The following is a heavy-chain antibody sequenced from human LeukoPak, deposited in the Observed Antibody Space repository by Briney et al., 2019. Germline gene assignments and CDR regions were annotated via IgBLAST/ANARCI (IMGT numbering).Heavy chain of an antibody. Sequence: PGGSLRLSCAASGFTFSSYWMSWVRQAPGKGLEWVANIKQDGSEKYYVDSVKGRFTISRDNAKNSLYLQMNSLRAEDTAVYYCARDPWYSSSWCLGLGWGQGTLVTVSS. CDR1: GFTFSSYW. CDR3: ARDPWYSSSWCLGLG. J-gene: IGHJ4*02. CDR2: IKQDGSEK. D-gene: IGHD6-13*01. V-gene: IGHV3-7*01.